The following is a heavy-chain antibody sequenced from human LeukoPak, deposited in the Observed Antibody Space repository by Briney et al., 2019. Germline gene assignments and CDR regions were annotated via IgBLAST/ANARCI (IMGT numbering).Heavy chain of an antibody. V-gene: IGHV3-21*01. J-gene: IGHJ4*02. CDR3: AREESPVVGANLFDY. CDR2: ISSSSSYI. D-gene: IGHD1-26*01. CDR1: GSTFSSYS. Sequence: GGSLRLSCAASGSTFSSYSMNWVRQAPGKGLEWVSCISSSSSYIYYADSVKGRFTISRDNAKNSLYLQMNSLRAEDTAVYYCAREESPVVGANLFDYWGQGTLVTVSS.